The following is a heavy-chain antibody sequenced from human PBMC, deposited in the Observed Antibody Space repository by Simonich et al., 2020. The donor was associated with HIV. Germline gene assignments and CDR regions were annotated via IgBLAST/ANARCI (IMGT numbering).Heavy chain of an antibody. CDR3: ASTVDTAIDY. J-gene: IGHJ4*02. D-gene: IGHD5-18*01. CDR1: GGSIKNYY. Sequence: QVLLQESGPGVVKPSETLSLTCSVAGGSIKNYYWSWIRQPPGKGLEWIGYMYYSGSTYNSPSLKVRVTIALDTSKNQFSLKVNSVTAADTAVYYCASTVDTAIDYWGQGILVTVSS. CDR2: MYYSGST. V-gene: IGHV4-59*08.